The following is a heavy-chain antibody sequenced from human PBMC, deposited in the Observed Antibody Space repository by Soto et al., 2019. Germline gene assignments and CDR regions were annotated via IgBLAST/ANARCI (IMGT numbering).Heavy chain of an antibody. D-gene: IGHD2-8*02. CDR1: GFICSDYD. CDR2: ILVGGST. J-gene: IGHJ3*02. CDR3: AKATATGGGAFDI. Sequence: SLRLSCAASGFICSDYDMSWVRQAPVKGLEWVSTILVGGSTHYEDSVKGRFTISRDRSKNTVYLQMNSLTVGDTAVYYCAKATATGGGAFDICGQGAMVTVSS. V-gene: IGHV3-23*01.